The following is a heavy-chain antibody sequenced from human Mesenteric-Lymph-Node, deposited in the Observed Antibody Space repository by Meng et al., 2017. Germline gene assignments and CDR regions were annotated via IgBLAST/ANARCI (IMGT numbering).Heavy chain of an antibody. D-gene: IGHD2-21*01. V-gene: IGHV4-4*02. Sequence: QVQQKGWGPGLVTPSGTRSLTCAVSGGSISSSHWGSWVRQPPGKGLEWIGYIHHSGSAYYNPSLKSRVSISVDTSKNQFSLNLNSMTAADTAVYYCASFDHIPRRNYFDYWGQGTLVTVSS. J-gene: IGHJ4*02. CDR1: GGSISSSHW. CDR3: ASFDHIPRRNYFDY. CDR2: IHHSGSA.